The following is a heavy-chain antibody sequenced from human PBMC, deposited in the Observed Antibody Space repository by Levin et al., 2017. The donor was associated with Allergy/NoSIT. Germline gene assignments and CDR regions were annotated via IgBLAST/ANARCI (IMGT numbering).Heavy chain of an antibody. Sequence: GESLKISCVASGFTFKYARMTWVRQAPGKGLEWVGHIKNIPDGATTDYAAPGRGRFLISRDDSENTVHLQMNSLKTEDTAVYYCTTLLDYGGILFAYWGQGALVSVSS. CDR1: GFTFKYAR. V-gene: IGHV3-15*01. D-gene: IGHD4-23*01. J-gene: IGHJ4*02. CDR2: IKNIPDGATT. CDR3: TTLLDYGGILFAY.